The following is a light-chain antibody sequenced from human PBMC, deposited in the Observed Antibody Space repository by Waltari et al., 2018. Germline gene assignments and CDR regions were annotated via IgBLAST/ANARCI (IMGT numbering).Light chain of an antibody. V-gene: IGLV3-21*03. CDR3: HVWDTRTDHVV. J-gene: IGLJ2*01. CDR1: DIGTRS. CDR2: DDS. Sequence: SYVLTQPPSVSVAPGKTARIPCGGNDIGTRSVHCYQRKPGQAPVLVVFDDSDRPSGIPERFSGSNSANTATLTISRVEAGDEADYYCHVWDTRTDHVVFGGGTKLTVL.